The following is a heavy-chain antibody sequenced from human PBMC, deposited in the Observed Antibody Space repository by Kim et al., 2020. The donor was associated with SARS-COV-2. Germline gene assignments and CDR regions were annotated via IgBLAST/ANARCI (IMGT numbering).Heavy chain of an antibody. CDR3: ARDSYYYDSSGYYHYY. CDR2: IYYSGSA. Sequence: SETLSLTCNVSGGSMSSYYWSWIRQSPGKGLEWIGYIYYSGSATYNPSLKSRVTISVDTSKNQFSLNLTSVTAADTAVYYCARDSYYYDSSGYYHYY. D-gene: IGHD3-22*01. CDR1: GGSMSSYY. V-gene: IGHV4-59*01. J-gene: IGHJ6*01.